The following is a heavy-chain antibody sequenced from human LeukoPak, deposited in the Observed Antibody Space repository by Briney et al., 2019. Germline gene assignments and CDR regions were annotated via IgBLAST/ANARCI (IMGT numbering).Heavy chain of an antibody. Sequence: SETLFLTCAVHGGSFSGYYWSWIRQPPGKGLEWNGEINHSGSTNYKPSLKSRVTISVDTSKNQFSLKLRSVTAADAAVYYCARGLPPYYCGQGTLVTVSS. V-gene: IGHV4-34*01. J-gene: IGHJ4*02. CDR1: GGSFSGYY. CDR2: INHSGST. CDR3: ARGLPPYY.